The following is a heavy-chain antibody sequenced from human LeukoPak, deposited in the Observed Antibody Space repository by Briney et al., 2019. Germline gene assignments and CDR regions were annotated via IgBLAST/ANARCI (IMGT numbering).Heavy chain of an antibody. CDR1: GFTFSDYY. J-gene: IGHJ4*02. V-gene: IGHV3-11*01. Sequence: GRSLRLSCAASGFTFSDYYMSWIRQAPGKGLEWVSYISSSGSTIYYADSVKGRFTISRDNAKNSLYLQMNSLRAEDTAVYYCARVATSYYFDYWGQGTLVTVSS. CDR2: ISSSGSTI. CDR3: ARVATSYYFDY.